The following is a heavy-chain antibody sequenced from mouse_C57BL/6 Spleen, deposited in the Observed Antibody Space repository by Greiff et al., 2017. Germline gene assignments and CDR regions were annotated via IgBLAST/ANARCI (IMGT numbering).Heavy chain of an antibody. CDR1: GYSFTGYY. Sequence: EVQLQESGPELVKPGASVKISCKASGYSFTGYYMNWVKQSPEKSLEWIGEINPSTGGTTYNQKFKAKATLTVGKSSSTAYMQLKSLTSEDSAVYYCARGGSGFAYWGQGTLVTVSA. J-gene: IGHJ3*01. CDR2: INPSTGGT. V-gene: IGHV1-42*01. CDR3: ARGGSGFAY.